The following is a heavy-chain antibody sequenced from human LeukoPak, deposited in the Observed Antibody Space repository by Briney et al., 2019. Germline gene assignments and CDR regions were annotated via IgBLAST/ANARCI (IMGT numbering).Heavy chain of an antibody. CDR2: IKQDGSEK. V-gene: IGHV3-7*02. J-gene: IGHJ4*02. D-gene: IGHD2-21*01. CDR1: GFTFSNSA. Sequence: GGSLRLSCAASGFTFSNSAMSWVRQAPGKGLEWVANIKQDGSEKYYADSVKGRFTISRDNAKNSLYLQMNSLRAEDTAVYYCARLKGERSLFEYWGQGTLVTVSS. CDR3: ARLKGERSLFEY.